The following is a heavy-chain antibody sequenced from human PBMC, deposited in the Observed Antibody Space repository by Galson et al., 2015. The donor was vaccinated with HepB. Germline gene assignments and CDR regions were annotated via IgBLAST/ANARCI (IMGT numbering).Heavy chain of an antibody. V-gene: IGHV4-39*01. CDR3: ARRLQLLFSNVNWYFDL. D-gene: IGHD2-2*01. J-gene: IGHJ2*01. CDR1: GGSISSSSYY. CDR2: IYYSGST. Sequence: SETLSLTCTVSGGSISSSSYYWGWIRQPPGKGLEWIGSIYYSGSTYYNPSLKSRVTISVDTSKNQFSLKLSSVTAADTAVYYCARRLQLLFSNVNWYFDLWGRGTLVTVSS.